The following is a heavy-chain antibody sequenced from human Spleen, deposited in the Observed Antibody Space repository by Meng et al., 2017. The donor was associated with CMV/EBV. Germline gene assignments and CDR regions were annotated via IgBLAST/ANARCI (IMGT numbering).Heavy chain of an antibody. D-gene: IGHD3/OR15-3a*01. Sequence: GESLKISCAASGFTFSSYDMHWVRQATGKGLEWVSVIGTAGDTYYPGSVKGRFTISRENAKKSLHLQMNSLRAGDTAVYYCARDHWTGSSSDVWGQGTTVTVSS. CDR2: IGTAGDT. V-gene: IGHV3-13*01. CDR3: ARDHWTGSSSDV. CDR1: GFTFSSYD. J-gene: IGHJ6*02.